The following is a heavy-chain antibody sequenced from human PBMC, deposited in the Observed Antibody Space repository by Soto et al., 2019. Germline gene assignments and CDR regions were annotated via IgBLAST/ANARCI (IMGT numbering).Heavy chain of an antibody. CDR1: GFTFSSYS. CDR3: ATQLRYFDWLLSLVAFDI. D-gene: IGHD3-9*01. J-gene: IGHJ3*02. Sequence: GGSLRLSCAASGFTFSSYSMNWVRQAPGKGLEWVSYISSSSSTIYYADSVKGRFTISRDNAKNSLYLQMNSLRAEDTAVYYCATQLRYFDWLLSLVAFDIWGQGTMVTVSS. CDR2: ISSSSSTI. V-gene: IGHV3-48*01.